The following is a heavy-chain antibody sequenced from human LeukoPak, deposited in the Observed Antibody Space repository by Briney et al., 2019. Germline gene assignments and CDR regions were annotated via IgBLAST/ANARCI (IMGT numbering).Heavy chain of an antibody. CDR2: ISSSSRTI. Sequence: GGSLRLSCAASGFTFSNYNMNWVRQAPGKGLEWVSYISSSSRTIYYADSVKGRFTISRDNAKNSLYLQMNSLRAEDTAMYYCVRDGGRSNFGNGASFDYWGQGTLVTVSS. V-gene: IGHV3-48*01. J-gene: IGHJ4*02. D-gene: IGHD3-10*01. CDR3: VRDGGRSNFGNGASFDY. CDR1: GFTFSNYN.